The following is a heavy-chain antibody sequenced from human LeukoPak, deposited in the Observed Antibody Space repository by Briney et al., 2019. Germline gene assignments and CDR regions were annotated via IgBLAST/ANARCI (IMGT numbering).Heavy chain of an antibody. J-gene: IGHJ4*02. D-gene: IGHD6-19*01. CDR1: GFTFSSYG. Sequence: PGRSLRLSCAASGFTFSSYGMHWVRQAPGKGLEWVAVIWYDGSNKYYADSVKGRFTISRDNSKNTLYLQMNSRRAEDTAVYYCASTSGWYEPIDCWGQGTLVTVSS. CDR3: ASTSGWYEPIDC. CDR2: IWYDGSNK. V-gene: IGHV3-33*01.